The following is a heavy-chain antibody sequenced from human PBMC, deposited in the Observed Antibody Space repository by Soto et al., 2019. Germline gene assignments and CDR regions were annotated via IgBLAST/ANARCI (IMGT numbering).Heavy chain of an antibody. J-gene: IGHJ6*02. CDR1: GGSISSGGYS. D-gene: IGHD3-10*01. CDR3: TTQGFGGLHGLVDV. V-gene: IGHV4-30-2*01. Sequence: SETLSLTCAVSGGSISSGGYSWNWIRQPPGKGLEWIGYIYHSGGTYYNPSLKSRVAISVDKSKNQFSLKLTSVTAADTAVYYCTTQGFGGLHGLVDVWGQGTTVTVSS. CDR2: IYHSGGT.